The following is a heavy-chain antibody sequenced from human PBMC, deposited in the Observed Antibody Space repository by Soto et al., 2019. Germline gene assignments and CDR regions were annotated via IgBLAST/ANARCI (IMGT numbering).Heavy chain of an antibody. D-gene: IGHD6-6*01. Sequence: QVQLQESGPGLVKPSQTLSLTCTVSGGSISSGGYFWSWIRRQPGKGLEWIGFIYYSGSTYYNPSLKSRVTLSVDTSKNQFSLKLSSVTAADTAVYYCAREGAAPSYYYGMDVWGQGTTVTVSS. V-gene: IGHV4-31*03. CDR3: AREGAAPSYYYGMDV. J-gene: IGHJ6*02. CDR1: GGSISSGGYF. CDR2: IYYSGST.